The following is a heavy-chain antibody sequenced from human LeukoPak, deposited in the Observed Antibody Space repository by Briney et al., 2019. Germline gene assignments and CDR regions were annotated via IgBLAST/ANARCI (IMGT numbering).Heavy chain of an antibody. V-gene: IGHV3-7*04. CDR3: TRVGYIDEGIDY. CDR1: GLPFSSYW. J-gene: IGHJ4*02. Sequence: GGSLRLSCVASGLPFSSYWMTWVRQAPGKGLEWVANIKQDGSKKSYVDSVKGRFTISRDNAKNSLYLQMNSLRAEDTAIYYRTRVGYIDEGIDYWGQGTLVTVSS. CDR2: IKQDGSKK. D-gene: IGHD5-24*01.